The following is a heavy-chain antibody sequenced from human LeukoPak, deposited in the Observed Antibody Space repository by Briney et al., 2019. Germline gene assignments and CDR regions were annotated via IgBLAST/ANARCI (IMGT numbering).Heavy chain of an antibody. CDR1: GGSCSGYY. V-gene: IGHV4-34*01. D-gene: IGHD3-16*01. CDR2: INHSGST. J-gene: IGHJ4*02. Sequence: SETLSLTCAVYGGSCSGYYWSLIRQPPGKGLEWIGEINHSGSTNYNPSLKSRVTISVDTSKNQFSLKLSSVTAADTAVYYCARGSAYDYVWGSSEPSDYWGQGTLVTVSS. CDR3: ARGSAYDYVWGSSEPSDY.